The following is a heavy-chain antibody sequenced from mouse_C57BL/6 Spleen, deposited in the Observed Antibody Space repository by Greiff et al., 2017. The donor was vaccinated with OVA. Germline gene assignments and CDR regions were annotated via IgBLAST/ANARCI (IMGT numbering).Heavy chain of an antibody. D-gene: IGHD1-1*01. Sequence: EVQGVESGGGLVQPGGSLSLSCAASGFTFTDYYMSWVRQPPGKALEWLGFIRNKANGYTTEYSASVKGRCTISRDKSKSILYLQMNALRAEDSATYYCARDGSSYDYFDYWGQGTTLTVSA. CDR3: ARDGSSYDYFDY. J-gene: IGHJ2*01. V-gene: IGHV7-3*01. CDR1: GFTFTDYY. CDR2: IRNKANGYTT.